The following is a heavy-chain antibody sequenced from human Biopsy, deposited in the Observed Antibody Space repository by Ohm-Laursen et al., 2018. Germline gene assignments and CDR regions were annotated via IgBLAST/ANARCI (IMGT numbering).Heavy chain of an antibody. V-gene: IGHV4-4*07. CDR3: ARAPPLIRGVVESWFDP. Sequence: SETLSLTCAVSGGSISSFYWTWIRQPPGKGPEWIGRIYITGETDYNPSLKSRVTMSVDSSKKQFSLKLKSVTAADTAIYYCARAPPLIRGVVESWFDPWGQGILVTVSS. CDR1: GGSISSFY. CDR2: IYITGET. D-gene: IGHD3-10*01. J-gene: IGHJ5*02.